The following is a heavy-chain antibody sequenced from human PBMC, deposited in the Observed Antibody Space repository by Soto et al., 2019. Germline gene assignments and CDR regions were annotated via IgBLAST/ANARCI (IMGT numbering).Heavy chain of an antibody. V-gene: IGHV1-69*06. CDR2: IIPNFGTA. Sequence: SVKVSCKASGGTFSSYAISWVRQAPGQGLERMGGIIPNFGTANYAQKFQGRVTITADKSTSTAYMELSSLRSEDTAVYYCARVPTPYDYVWGSYPSFYFDYWGQGTLVTVSS. CDR3: ARVPTPYDYVWGSYPSFYFDY. CDR1: GGTFSSYA. J-gene: IGHJ4*02. D-gene: IGHD3-16*02.